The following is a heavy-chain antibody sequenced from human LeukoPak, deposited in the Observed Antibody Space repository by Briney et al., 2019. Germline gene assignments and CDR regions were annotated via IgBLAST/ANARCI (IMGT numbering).Heavy chain of an antibody. Sequence: EASVKVSCKASGYSFPNYGINWVRQAPGQGLEWMGWISAYNGNTNYAQKLQGRVTMTTDTSTSTAYMELRSLRSEDTAVYYCAKEGVLGATMTNNWFDPWGQGTLVTVSS. V-gene: IGHV1-18*01. CDR2: ISAYNGNT. J-gene: IGHJ5*02. D-gene: IGHD1-26*01. CDR3: AKEGVLGATMTNNWFDP. CDR1: GYSFPNYG.